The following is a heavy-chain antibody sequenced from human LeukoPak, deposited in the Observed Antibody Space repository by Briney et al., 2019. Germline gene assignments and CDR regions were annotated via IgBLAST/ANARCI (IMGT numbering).Heavy chain of an antibody. CDR1: GYTFTGYY. Sequence: ASVKVSCKASGYTFTGYYMHWVRQAPGQGLEWMGWINPNSGGTNYAQKFQGRVTMTRDTSISTAYMELSRLRSDDTAVYYCAIAIGQLVVRSGYWGQGTLVTVSS. V-gene: IGHV1-2*02. CDR3: AIAIGQLVVRSGY. D-gene: IGHD2-2*01. J-gene: IGHJ4*02. CDR2: INPNSGGT.